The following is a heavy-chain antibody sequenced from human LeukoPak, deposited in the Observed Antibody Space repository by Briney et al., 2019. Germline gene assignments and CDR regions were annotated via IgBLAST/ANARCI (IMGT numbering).Heavy chain of an antibody. CDR2: TNEAGGDK. Sequence: ETLSLTCAVSGGSISSSNWWSWVRQAPGKGLECVASTNEAGGDKLYVDSVKGRFTISRDNSKNSLSLQMNSLTAEDTAIYYCAIATTGRGAFGSWGQGTLVSVSS. CDR3: AIATTGRGAFGS. J-gene: IGHJ4*02. V-gene: IGHV3-7*01. CDR1: GGSISSSNW. D-gene: IGHD1-1*01.